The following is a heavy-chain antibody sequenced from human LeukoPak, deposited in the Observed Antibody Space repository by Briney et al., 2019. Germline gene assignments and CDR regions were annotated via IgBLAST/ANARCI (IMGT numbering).Heavy chain of an antibody. CDR1: GFTFSSYW. D-gene: IGHD2-15*01. Sequence: GGSPRLSCAASGFTFSSYWMSWVRQAPGKGLEWVANIKQDGSEKYYVDSVKGRFTISRDNAKNSLYLQMNSLRAEDTAVYYCARDAKRYCSGGSCYSGRVFDYWGQGTLVTVSS. CDR3: ARDAKRYCSGGSCYSGRVFDY. J-gene: IGHJ4*02. CDR2: IKQDGSEK. V-gene: IGHV3-7*01.